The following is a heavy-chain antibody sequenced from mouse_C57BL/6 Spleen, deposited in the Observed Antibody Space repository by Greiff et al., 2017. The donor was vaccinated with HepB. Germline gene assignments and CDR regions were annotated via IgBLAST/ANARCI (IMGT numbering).Heavy chain of an antibody. CDR2: IWSGGST. CDR3: ARNWRDYPYYYAMDY. CDR1: GFSLTSYG. V-gene: IGHV2-2*01. Sequence: VKLMESGPGLVQPSQSLSITCTVSGFSLTSYGVHWVRQSPGKGLEWLGVIWSGGSTDYNAAFISRLSISKDNSKSQVFFKMNSLQADDTAIYYCARNWRDYPYYYAMDYWGQGTSVTVSS. D-gene: IGHD2-4*01. J-gene: IGHJ4*01.